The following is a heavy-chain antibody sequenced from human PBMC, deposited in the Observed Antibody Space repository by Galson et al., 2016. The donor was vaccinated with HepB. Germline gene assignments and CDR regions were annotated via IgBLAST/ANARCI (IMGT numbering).Heavy chain of an antibody. J-gene: IGHJ4*02. CDR3: ARHSAFGARFYFDL. Sequence: SLRLSCAASGFTFTSHNMAWVRQAPGKGLEWVSSTDDAIATLWYADSVRGRFTISRDIPKNTVYPQMLTLRAENTAVYYCARHSAFGARFYFDLWGQGTLVTVSS. V-gene: IGHV3-23*01. D-gene: IGHD1-26*01. CDR1: GFTFTSHN. CDR2: TDDAIATL.